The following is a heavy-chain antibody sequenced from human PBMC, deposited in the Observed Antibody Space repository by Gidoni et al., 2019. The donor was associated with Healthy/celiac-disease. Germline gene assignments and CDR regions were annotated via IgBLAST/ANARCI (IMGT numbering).Heavy chain of an antibody. D-gene: IGHD7-27*01. CDR1: GGTFSSYA. Sequence: QVQLVQSGAEVKKPGSSVKVSCKASGGTFSSYAISWVRQAPGQGLELMGGIIPIFGTANYAQKFQGRVTITADESTSTAYMELSSLRSEDTAVYYCARPDWGSAGYYYYYGMDVWGQGTTVTVSS. V-gene: IGHV1-69*01. J-gene: IGHJ6*02. CDR3: ARPDWGSAGYYYYYGMDV. CDR2: IIPIFGTA.